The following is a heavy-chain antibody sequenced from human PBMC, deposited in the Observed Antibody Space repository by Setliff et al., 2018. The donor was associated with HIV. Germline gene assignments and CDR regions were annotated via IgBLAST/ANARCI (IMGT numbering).Heavy chain of an antibody. CDR1: GYTFSSYG. CDR3: ARDPAPSSSASYFQH. Sequence: ASVKVSCKASGYTFSSYGISWVRQAPGQGLQWVGWISGYNGNTHYAQNVQGRVTMTTDTSTNTAYMELSSLRSEDTAVYYCARDPAPSSSASYFQHWGQGTPVTVSS. J-gene: IGHJ1*01. D-gene: IGHD6-6*01. CDR2: ISGYNGNT. V-gene: IGHV1-18*01.